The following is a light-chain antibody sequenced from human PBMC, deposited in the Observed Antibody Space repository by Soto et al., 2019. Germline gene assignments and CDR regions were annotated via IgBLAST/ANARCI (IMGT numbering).Light chain of an antibody. CDR2: EVS. CDR3: SSYTSSLTRV. V-gene: IGLV2-14*01. Sequence: QSALTQPASVSGSPGQSITISCTGTNSDVGGYNYVSWYQQHPGKAPKLMIYEVSNRPSGASNRFSGSKSGNTASLIISGLQAEDEAHYYCSSYTSSLTRVFGGGTKVTVL. CDR1: NSDVGGYNY. J-gene: IGLJ2*01.